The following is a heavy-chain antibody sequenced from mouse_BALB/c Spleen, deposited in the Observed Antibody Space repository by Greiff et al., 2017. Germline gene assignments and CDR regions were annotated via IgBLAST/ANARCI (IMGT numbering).Heavy chain of an antibody. CDR2: IDPANGNT. Sequence: VQLKQSGAELVKPGASVKLSCTASGFNIKDTYMHWVKQRPEQGLEWIGRIDPANGNTKYDPKFQGKATITADTSSNTAYLQLSSLTSEDTAVYYCASLSLYYAMDYWGQGTSVTVSS. CDR3: ASLSLYYAMDY. J-gene: IGHJ4*01. D-gene: IGHD6-1*01. CDR1: GFNIKDTY. V-gene: IGHV14-3*02.